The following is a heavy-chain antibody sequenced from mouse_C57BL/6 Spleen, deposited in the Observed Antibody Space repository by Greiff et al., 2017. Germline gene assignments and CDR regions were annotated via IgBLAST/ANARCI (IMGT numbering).Heavy chain of an antibody. CDR3: ARGVYGNYYFDY. CDR1: GYAFTNYL. V-gene: IGHV1-54*01. Sequence: QVHVKQSGAELVRPGTSVKVSCKASGYAFTNYLIEWVKQRPGQGLEWIGVINPGSGGTNYNEKFKGKATLTADKSSSTAYMQRSSLTSEDSAVYFCARGVYGNYYFDYWGQGTTLTVSS. D-gene: IGHD2-1*01. J-gene: IGHJ2*01. CDR2: INPGSGGT.